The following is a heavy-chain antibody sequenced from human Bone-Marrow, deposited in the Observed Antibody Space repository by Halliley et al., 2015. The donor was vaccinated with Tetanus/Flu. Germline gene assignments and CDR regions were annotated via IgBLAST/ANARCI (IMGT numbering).Heavy chain of an antibody. CDR3: AKDEVVGVLRGVISPYPFDY. CDR1: GFTFSDYA. J-gene: IGHJ4*02. D-gene: IGHD3-10*01. V-gene: IGHV3-23*01. Sequence: SLRLSCAASGFTFSDYAMSWVRQAPGKGLEWVSAIGISNTYYADSVKGRFTISRDHSKNTLYLEMESLRAEDTALYYCAKDEVVGVLRGVISPYPFDYWGQGTLVTVSS. CDR2: IGISNT.